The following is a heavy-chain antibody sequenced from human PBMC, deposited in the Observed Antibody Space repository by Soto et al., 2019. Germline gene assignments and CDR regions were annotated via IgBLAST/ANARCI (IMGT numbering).Heavy chain of an antibody. J-gene: IGHJ4*02. CDR1: GYTFIIYA. D-gene: IGHD5-12*01. CDR3: ARVSGYYLPDY. V-gene: IGHV1-3*01. Sequence: ASVKGSCKASGYTFIIYAMHWVRQAPGQRLEWMGWINAGNGNTKYSQKFQGRVTITRDTSASTAYMELSSLRSEDTAVYYCARVSGYYLPDYWGQRTLVTVSS. CDR2: INAGNGNT.